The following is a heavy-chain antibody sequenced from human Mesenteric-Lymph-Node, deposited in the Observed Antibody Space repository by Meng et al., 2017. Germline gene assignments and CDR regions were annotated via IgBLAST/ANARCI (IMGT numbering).Heavy chain of an antibody. V-gene: IGHV3-23*01. CDR1: GFTFSSYA. Sequence: GGSLRLSCAASGFTFSSYAMSWVRQAPGKGLEWVSAISGSGGSTYYADSVKGRFTISRDNSKHTLYLQMNSLRAEDTAVYYCAKEVWHYYGSGTINWFDPWGQGTLVTVSS. D-gene: IGHD3-10*01. J-gene: IGHJ5*02. CDR2: ISGSGGST. CDR3: AKEVWHYYGSGTINWFDP.